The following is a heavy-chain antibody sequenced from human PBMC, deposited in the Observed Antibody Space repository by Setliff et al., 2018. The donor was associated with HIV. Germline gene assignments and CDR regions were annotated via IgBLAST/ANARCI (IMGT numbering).Heavy chain of an antibody. V-gene: IGHV1-46*01. Sequence: ASVKVSCKASGHSFTTYFLHWVRQAPGQGLEWMGMINPSGGEPSYAQRFQGRVTMTRDTSTSTVFIDLSSLSFEDTAVYYCARLPDINSWPFDYWARGTLVTSPQ. J-gene: IGHJ4*02. D-gene: IGHD6-13*01. CDR3: ARLPDINSWPFDY. CDR2: INPSGGEP. CDR1: GHSFTTYF.